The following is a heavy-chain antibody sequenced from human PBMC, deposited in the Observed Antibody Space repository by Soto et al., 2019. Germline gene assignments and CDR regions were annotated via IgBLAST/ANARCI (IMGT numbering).Heavy chain of an antibody. CDR3: AEDPLIDSGSYPLGDYYFDY. CDR2: ISYDGSNK. V-gene: IGHV3-30*18. D-gene: IGHD1-26*01. J-gene: IGHJ4*02. CDR1: GFTFSSYG. Sequence: PGGSLRLSCAASGFTFSSYGMHWVRQAPGKGLEWVAVISYDGSNKYYAESVKGRFTISRDNSKNTLYLQMNSLRAEDTAVYYCAEDPLIDSGSYPLGDYYFDYWGQGTLVTVSS.